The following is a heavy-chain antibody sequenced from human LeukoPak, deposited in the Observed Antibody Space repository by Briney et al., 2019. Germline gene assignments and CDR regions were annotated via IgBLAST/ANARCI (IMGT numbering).Heavy chain of an antibody. CDR3: AKGSRAVIGGLPLGPGDVVFDY. CDR1: GFTFSSYV. J-gene: IGHJ4*02. Sequence: GGSLRLSCAASGFTFSSYVMSWVRQAPGKGLEWVSAISGSGGSTSYADSVKGRFTISRDNSRNTLYLQMNSLRPEDTAVYYCAKGSRAVIGGLPLGPGDVVFDYWGQGTLVTVSS. V-gene: IGHV3-23*01. D-gene: IGHD3-16*01. CDR2: ISGSGGST.